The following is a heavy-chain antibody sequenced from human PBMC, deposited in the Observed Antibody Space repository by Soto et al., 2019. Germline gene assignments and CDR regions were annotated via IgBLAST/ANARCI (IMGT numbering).Heavy chain of an antibody. CDR3: ARDRGGEYVAYYYFMDV. D-gene: IGHD4-17*01. Sequence: QVQVVESGGGVVQPGRSLRLSCAASGFTVNNYAMHWVRQAPGKGLEWVAVLWSDGRMKYYADSVRGRFTISRETSTNTLYLEMNSLRVEDTALYYCARDRGGEYVAYYYFMDVWGQGITVTVS. CDR1: GFTVNNYA. J-gene: IGHJ6*03. V-gene: IGHV3-33*01. CDR2: LWSDGRMK.